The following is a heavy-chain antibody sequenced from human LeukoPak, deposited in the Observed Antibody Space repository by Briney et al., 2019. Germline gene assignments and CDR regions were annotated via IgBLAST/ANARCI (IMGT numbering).Heavy chain of an antibody. V-gene: IGHV3-23*01. Sequence: GGSLRISCAASGFYFTDYAMSWARQAPGKGLEWLSAVSGNGDTKDYVDSVKGRFTISRDNSRNTVHLQIDNLRTEDTAVYYCARGSTSTAPGWVYWGHGTPVTVSS. J-gene: IGHJ4*01. CDR2: VSGNGDTK. CDR1: GFYFTDYA. CDR3: ARGSTSTAPGWVY. D-gene: IGHD2-21*02.